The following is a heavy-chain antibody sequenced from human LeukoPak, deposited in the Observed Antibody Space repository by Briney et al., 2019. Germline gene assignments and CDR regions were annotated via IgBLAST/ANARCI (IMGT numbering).Heavy chain of an antibody. CDR2: MNPNSGNT. CDR3: ASGRYDYVWGSYYNWFDP. Sequence: GASVKVSCKASGYTFTSYDINWVRQATGQGLEWMGWMNPNSGNTGYAQKLQGRVTMTRNTSISTAYMELSSLRSEDTAVYYCASGRYDYVWGSYYNWFDPWGQGTLVTVSS. J-gene: IGHJ5*02. CDR1: GYTFTSYD. D-gene: IGHD3-16*01. V-gene: IGHV1-8*01.